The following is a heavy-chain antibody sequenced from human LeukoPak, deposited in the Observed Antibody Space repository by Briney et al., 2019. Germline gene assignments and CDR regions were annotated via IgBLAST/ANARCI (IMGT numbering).Heavy chain of an antibody. D-gene: IGHD1-26*01. CDR3: AKLGSELGATWAYFDY. V-gene: IGHV3-23*01. CDR1: GFTFSSYA. J-gene: IGHJ4*02. CDR2: ISGSGGST. Sequence: GGSLRLSCAASGFTFSSYAMSWVRQAPGKGLEWVSAISGSGGSTYYADSVKGRFTISRDNSKNTLYLQMNSLRAEDTAVYYCAKLGSELGATWAYFDYWGQGTLDTVSS.